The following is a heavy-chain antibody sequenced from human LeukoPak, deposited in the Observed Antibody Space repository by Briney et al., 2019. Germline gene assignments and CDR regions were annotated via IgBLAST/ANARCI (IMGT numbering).Heavy chain of an antibody. CDR1: GYNFPDYW. J-gene: IGHJ1*01. CDR2: IYPDDSDI. V-gene: IGHV5-51*01. Sequence: GESLKISCKGSGYNFPDYWIDWVRQVPGKGLEWMGIIYPDDSDITYSPSFQGQVTISADTSITTAYLQWSSLKASDTAIYYCARRSCSGGTCPLQYWGQGTLVTVSS. D-gene: IGHD2-15*01. CDR3: ARRSCSGGTCPLQY.